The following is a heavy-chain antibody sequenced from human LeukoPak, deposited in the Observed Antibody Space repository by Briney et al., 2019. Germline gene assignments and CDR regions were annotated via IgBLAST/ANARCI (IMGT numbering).Heavy chain of an antibody. CDR2: IIPIFGTA. Sequence: ASVKVSCKASGGTFSSYAISWVRQAPGQGLEWMGGIIPIFGTANYAQKFQGRVMITADESTSTAYMELSSLRSEDTAVYYCARDNWNRLDYWGQGTLVTVSS. V-gene: IGHV1-69*13. CDR3: ARDNWNRLDY. D-gene: IGHD1-20*01. CDR1: GGTFSSYA. J-gene: IGHJ4*02.